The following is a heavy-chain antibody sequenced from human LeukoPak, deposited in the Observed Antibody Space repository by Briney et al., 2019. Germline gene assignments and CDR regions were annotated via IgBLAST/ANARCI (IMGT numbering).Heavy chain of an antibody. V-gene: IGHV4-4*07. CDR1: GGSISSYY. D-gene: IGHD3-9*01. CDR2: IYTSGST. CDR3: ATSLYDILTGYYPFDY. J-gene: IGHJ4*02. Sequence: SETLSLTCTVSGGSISSYYWSWIRQPAGKGLEWIGRIYTSGSTNYNPSLKSRVTISVDTSKNQFSLKLSSVTAADTAVYYCATSLYDILTGYYPFDYWGQGTLVTVSS.